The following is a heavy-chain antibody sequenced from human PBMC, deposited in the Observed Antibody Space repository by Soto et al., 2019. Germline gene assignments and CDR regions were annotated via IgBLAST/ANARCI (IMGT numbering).Heavy chain of an antibody. CDR1: GGSLNISC. J-gene: IGHJ5*02. CDR3: ARGAYYVSP. V-gene: IGHV4-59*01. Sequence: SETLSLTCTVSGGSLNISCWSWIRQPPGKGLGWIGFICYSGSTKYNPSLESRVTMSVDPSKNYFSPKVSSVTAADTAVYYCARGAYYVSPWGHGTLVTVSS. CDR2: ICYSGST. D-gene: IGHD3-16*01.